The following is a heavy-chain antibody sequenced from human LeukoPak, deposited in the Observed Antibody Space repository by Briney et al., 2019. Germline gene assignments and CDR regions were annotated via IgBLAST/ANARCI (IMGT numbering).Heavy chain of an antibody. J-gene: IGHJ4*02. CDR2: IYSGGST. V-gene: IGHV3-53*01. CDR3: ASGLDYDFWSGYRQFDY. D-gene: IGHD3-3*01. CDR1: GFTVSSNY. Sequence: GGSLRLSCAASGFTVSSNYMSWVRQAPGKGLEWVSVIYSGGSTYYADSVKGRFTISRDNAKNSLYLQMNSLRAEDTAVYYCASGLDYDFWSGYRQFDYWGQGTLVTVSS.